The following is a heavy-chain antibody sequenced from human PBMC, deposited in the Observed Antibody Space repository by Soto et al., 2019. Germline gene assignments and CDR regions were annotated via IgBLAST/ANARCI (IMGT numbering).Heavy chain of an antibody. CDR2: IWYDGSNK. V-gene: IGHV3-33*01. CDR1: GFTFSSYG. CDR3: ARFGSYDHYYYGMDV. D-gene: IGHD3-3*01. J-gene: IGHJ6*02. Sequence: PGGSLRLSCAASGFTFSSYGMHWVRQAPGKGLEWVAVIWYDGSNKYYADSVKGRFTISRDNSKNSLYLQMNSLRAEDTAVYYCARFGSYDHYYYGMDVWGQGTTVTVSS.